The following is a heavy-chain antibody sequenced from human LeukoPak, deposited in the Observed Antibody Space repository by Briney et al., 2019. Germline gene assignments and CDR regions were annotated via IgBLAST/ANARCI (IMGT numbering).Heavy chain of an antibody. CDR2: ISSSGSTI. CDR1: GFTFSSYE. V-gene: IGHV3-48*03. J-gene: IGHJ6*04. Sequence: GRSLRLSCAASGFTFSSYEMNWVRQAPGKGLEWVSYISSSGSTIYYADSVKGRFTISRDNAKNSLYLQMNSLRAEDTAVYYCAELGITMIGGVWGKGTTVTISS. D-gene: IGHD3-10*02. CDR3: AELGITMIGGV.